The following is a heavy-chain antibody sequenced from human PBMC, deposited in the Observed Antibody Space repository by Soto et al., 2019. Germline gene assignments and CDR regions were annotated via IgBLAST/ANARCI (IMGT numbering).Heavy chain of an antibody. V-gene: IGHV4-31*03. CDR3: ARVSAGGTRWFDS. D-gene: IGHD6-13*01. Sequence: QVQLQESGPGLVKPSQTLSLTCSVSGGSISTGVWYWSWVREHPGKVLEWIGDIYYRGTTSYNPSLGSRVTISRDTSKNQVSLKVNSVTAADTAVYYCARVSAGGTRWFDSWGQGIRVTVSS. J-gene: IGHJ5*01. CDR1: GGSISTGVWY. CDR2: IYYRGTT.